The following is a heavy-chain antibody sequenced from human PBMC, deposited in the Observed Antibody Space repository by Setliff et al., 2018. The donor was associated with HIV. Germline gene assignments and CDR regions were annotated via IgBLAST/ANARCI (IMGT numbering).Heavy chain of an antibody. Sequence: LSLTCTVTDDSISRSSYYWAWIRQSPGKGLEWIGSIYYSGSTNYNPSLKSRVTISVDKSKNQFSLKLNSMTAADTAVYYCARGSVPIWSGFPHCFDYWGQGSLVTVSS. V-gene: IGHV4-39*07. CDR1: DDSISRSSYY. J-gene: IGHJ4*02. CDR2: IYYSGST. CDR3: ARGSVPIWSGFPHCFDY. D-gene: IGHD3-3*01.